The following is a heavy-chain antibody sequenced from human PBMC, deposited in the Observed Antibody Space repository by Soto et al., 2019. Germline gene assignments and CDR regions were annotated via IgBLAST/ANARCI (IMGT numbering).Heavy chain of an antibody. D-gene: IGHD1-26*01. J-gene: IGHJ5*02. CDR1: GGSISSSSYS. V-gene: IGHV4-39*07. CDR3: ASRPSGSGFDP. CDR2: FYYSGST. Sequence: SETLSLTCTVSGGSISSSSYSWGWIRQPPGKGPEWIGTFYYSGSTNYNPSLNSRVTISVDTSKNQFSLKLSSVTAADTAVYYCASRPSGSGFDPWGQGTLVTVSS.